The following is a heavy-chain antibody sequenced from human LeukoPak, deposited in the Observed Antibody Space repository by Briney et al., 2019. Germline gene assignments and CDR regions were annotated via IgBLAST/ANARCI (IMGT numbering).Heavy chain of an antibody. CDR1: GGSISSHY. V-gene: IGHV4-59*11. Sequence: SETLSLTCTVSGGSISSHYWSWIRRPPGKGLEWIGYIYYSGSTNYNPSLKSQVTISVDTSKNQFSLKLSSVTAADTAVYYCARICWSSSWYTDYYYYMDVWGKGTTVTVSS. CDR3: ARICWSSSWYTDYYYYMDV. CDR2: IYYSGST. D-gene: IGHD6-13*01. J-gene: IGHJ6*03.